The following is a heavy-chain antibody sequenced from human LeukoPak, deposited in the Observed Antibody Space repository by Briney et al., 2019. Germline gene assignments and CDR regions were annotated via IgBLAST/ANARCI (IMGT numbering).Heavy chain of an antibody. Sequence: ASVKVSCKASGYTFTSYGISWVRQAPGQGLEWMGWISAYNGNTNYAQKLQGRVTMTTDTSTSTAYMELRSLRSDDTAVYYCARVPHYDYVWGSYRHPYDYWGQGTLATVYS. D-gene: IGHD3-16*02. CDR2: ISAYNGNT. CDR1: GYTFTSYG. V-gene: IGHV1-18*01. J-gene: IGHJ4*02. CDR3: ARVPHYDYVWGSYRHPYDY.